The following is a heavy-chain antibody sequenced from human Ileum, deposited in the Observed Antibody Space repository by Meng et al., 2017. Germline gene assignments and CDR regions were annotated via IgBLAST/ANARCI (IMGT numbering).Heavy chain of an antibody. CDR2: LSQNGGVE. Sequence: GGSLRLSCAASGLIFTNYYMSWIRQAPGKGLEWVSYLSQNGGVEQYADSVKGRFTISRDNAKNALSLQKNSVRDDDTAVYYCGKGHWGVDDLGQGTRVTGAS. V-gene: IGHV3-11*01. D-gene: IGHD7-27*01. CDR1: GLIFTNYY. CDR3: GKGHWGVDD. J-gene: IGHJ4*02.